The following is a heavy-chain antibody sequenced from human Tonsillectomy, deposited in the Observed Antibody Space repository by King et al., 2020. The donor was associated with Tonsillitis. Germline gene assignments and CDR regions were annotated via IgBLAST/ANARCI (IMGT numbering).Heavy chain of an antibody. CDR1: GFTFSSYG. V-gene: IGHV3-30*18. CDR2: ISYDGNNK. D-gene: IGHD6-19*01. Sequence: HVQLVESGGGVVQPGRSLRLSCAASGFTFSSYGMHWVRQAPGKGLEWVAVISYDGNNKYYVDSVKGRFTISRDNSKNTLYLQMNSLRAEETAVYYRAKDTSGWYPPRVYYYYGMDVWGQGTTVTVSS. CDR3: AKDTSGWYPPRVYYYYGMDV. J-gene: IGHJ6*02.